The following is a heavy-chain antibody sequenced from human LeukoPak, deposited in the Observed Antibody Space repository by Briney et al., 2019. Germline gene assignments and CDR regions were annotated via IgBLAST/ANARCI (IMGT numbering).Heavy chain of an antibody. V-gene: IGHV1-69*13. CDR2: IIPIFGTA. D-gene: IGHD3-16*01. J-gene: IGHJ4*02. Sequence: ASVKVSCKASGYTFTGYYVHWVRQAPGQGLEWMGGIIPIFGTANYAQKFQGRVTITADESTSTAYMELSSLRSEDTAVYYCARARVGGGYPLDYWGQGTLVTVSS. CDR3: ARARVGGGYPLDY. CDR1: GYTFTGYY.